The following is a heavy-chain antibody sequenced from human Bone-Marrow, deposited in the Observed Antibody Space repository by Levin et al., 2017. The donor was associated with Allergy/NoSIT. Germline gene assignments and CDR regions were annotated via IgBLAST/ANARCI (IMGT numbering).Heavy chain of an antibody. Sequence: GGSLRLSCAASGFTFSSYSMNWVRQAPGKGLEWVSSISSSSSYIYYADSVKGRFTISRDNAKNSLYLQMNSLRAEDTAVYYCARGEDIVLVPAALVAFDIWGQGTMVTVSS. J-gene: IGHJ3*02. D-gene: IGHD2-2*01. CDR2: ISSSSSYI. CDR1: GFTFSSYS. CDR3: ARGEDIVLVPAALVAFDI. V-gene: IGHV3-21*01.